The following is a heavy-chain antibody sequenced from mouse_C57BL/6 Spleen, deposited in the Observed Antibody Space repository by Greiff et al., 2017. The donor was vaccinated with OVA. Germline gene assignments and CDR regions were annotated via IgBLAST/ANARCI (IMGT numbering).Heavy chain of an antibody. Sequence: VQLQQPGAELVMPGASVKLSCKASGYTFTSYWMHWVKQRPGQGLEWIGEVDPSDSYTNYNQKFKGKSTLTVDKSSSTAYMQLSSLTSEDSAVYYCARAFITTVVDGFDYWGQGTTLTVSS. J-gene: IGHJ2*01. CDR1: GYTFTSYW. CDR3: ARAFITTVVDGFDY. V-gene: IGHV1-69*01. CDR2: VDPSDSYT. D-gene: IGHD1-1*01.